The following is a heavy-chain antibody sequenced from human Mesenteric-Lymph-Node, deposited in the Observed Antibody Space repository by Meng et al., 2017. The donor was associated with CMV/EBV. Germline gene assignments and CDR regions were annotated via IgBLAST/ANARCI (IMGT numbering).Heavy chain of an antibody. CDR3: ARREEYYYDTTGSSYVDY. Sequence: GSLRLSCAVSGGSFSGFYWNWIRQSPGKGLEWIGEINHGGRTHYNPSLKSRLTISVDTSENRFSLNLSSVTAADTAVYYCARREEYYYDTTGSSYVDYWGQGSVVTVSS. CDR1: GGSFSGFY. V-gene: IGHV4-34*01. CDR2: INHGGRT. D-gene: IGHD3-22*01. J-gene: IGHJ4*02.